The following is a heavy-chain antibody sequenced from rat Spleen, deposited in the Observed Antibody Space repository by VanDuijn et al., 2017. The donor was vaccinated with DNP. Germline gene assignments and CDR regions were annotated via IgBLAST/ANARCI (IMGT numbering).Heavy chain of an antibody. V-gene: IGHV5S13*01. CDR1: GFTFSKYG. CDR3: ARQNIFDY. CDR2: ISTSGEYT. Sequence: EVQLVESGGDLVQPGRSLKLSCAASGFTFSKYGMAWVRQAPAKGLEWVASISTSGEYTHYRDSVKGRFTISRDNAKDTQYLQMDSLRAEDTATYYCARQNIFDYWGQGVMVTVSS. J-gene: IGHJ2*01.